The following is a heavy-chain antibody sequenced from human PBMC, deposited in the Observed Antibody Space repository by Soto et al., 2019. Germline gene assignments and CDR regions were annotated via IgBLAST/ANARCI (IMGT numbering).Heavy chain of an antibody. Sequence: QVQLVESGGGVVQPGRSLRLSCAASGFTFSSYAMHWVRQAPGKGLEWVAVISYDGSNKYYADSVKGRFTISRDNSKNTLYLQMNSLRAEDTAVYYXAREVLAARPIKWFDPWGQGTLVTVSS. D-gene: IGHD6-6*01. J-gene: IGHJ5*02. V-gene: IGHV3-30-3*01. CDR3: AREVLAARPIKWFDP. CDR1: GFTFSSYA. CDR2: ISYDGSNK.